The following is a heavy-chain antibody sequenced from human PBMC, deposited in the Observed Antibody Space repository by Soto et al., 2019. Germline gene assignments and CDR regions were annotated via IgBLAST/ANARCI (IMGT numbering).Heavy chain of an antibody. CDR1: GGSISSGGYY. CDR2: IYYSGST. D-gene: IGHD3-22*01. V-gene: IGHV4-31*03. CDR3: ARGRRRSSGYYQTPYFDY. J-gene: IGHJ4*02. Sequence: SETLSLTCTVSGGSISSGGYYWSWIRQHPGKGLEWIGYIYYSGSTYYNPSLKSRVTISVDTSKNQFSLKLSSVTAADTAVYYCARGRRRSSGYYQTPYFDYWGQGTLVTVSS.